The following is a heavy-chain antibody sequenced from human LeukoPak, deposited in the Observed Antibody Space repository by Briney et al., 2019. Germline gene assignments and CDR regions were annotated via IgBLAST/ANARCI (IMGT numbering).Heavy chain of an antibody. CDR2: IYHTGST. CDR3: ARRFRYITFGGDYYGMDV. CDR1: GGSITTKNW. J-gene: IGHJ6*02. V-gene: IGHV4-4*02. Sequence: SETLSLTCTVSGGSITTKNWWIWVRQPPGRGLEWIGEIYHTGSTNYHPSLKSRLTISRDKSKNQFSLKLSSVTAADTAVYYCARRFRYITFGGDYYGMDVWGQGTTVTVSS. D-gene: IGHD3-16*01.